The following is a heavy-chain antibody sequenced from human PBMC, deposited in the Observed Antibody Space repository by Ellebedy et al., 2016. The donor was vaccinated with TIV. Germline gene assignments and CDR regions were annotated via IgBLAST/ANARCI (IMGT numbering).Heavy chain of an antibody. V-gene: IGHV4-61*08. CDR3: ARSYVDIVATDY. J-gene: IGHJ4*02. CDR2: IYYSGST. Sequence: SETLSLXXTVSGGSISSGGYYWSWIRQHPGKGLEWIGYIYYSGSTNYNPSLKSRVTISVDTSKNQFSLKLSSVTAADTAVYYCARSYVDIVATDYWGQGTLVTVSS. D-gene: IGHD5-12*01. CDR1: GGSISSGGYY.